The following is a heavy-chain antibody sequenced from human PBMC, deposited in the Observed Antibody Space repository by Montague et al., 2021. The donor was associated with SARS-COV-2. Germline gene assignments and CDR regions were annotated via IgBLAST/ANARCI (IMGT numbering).Heavy chain of an antibody. CDR3: TGADNYGS. CDR2: ISGSGGST. CDR1: GFTFSSFT. Sequence: SLRLSCAASGFTFSSFTMSWVRLAPGKGLEWVSTISGSGGSTWYADSVKGRFTISRDNSKSTPFLQMNSLRAEDTALYYCTGADNYGSWGRGTLVTVSS. V-gene: IGHV3-23*01. D-gene: IGHD4-17*01. J-gene: IGHJ5*02.